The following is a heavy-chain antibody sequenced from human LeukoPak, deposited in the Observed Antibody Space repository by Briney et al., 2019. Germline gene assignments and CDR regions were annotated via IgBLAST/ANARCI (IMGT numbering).Heavy chain of an antibody. CDR2: IYYSGST. Sequence: MASETLSLTCTVSGGSVSSGSYYWSWIRQPPGKGLEWIGYIYYSGSTHYNPSLKSRVTISVDTSKNQVSLKLSSVTAADTAVYYCARDHYYDSSGYPPGNAFDIWGQGTMVTVSS. CDR3: ARDHYYDSSGYPPGNAFDI. CDR1: GGSVSSGSYY. D-gene: IGHD3-22*01. V-gene: IGHV4-61*01. J-gene: IGHJ3*02.